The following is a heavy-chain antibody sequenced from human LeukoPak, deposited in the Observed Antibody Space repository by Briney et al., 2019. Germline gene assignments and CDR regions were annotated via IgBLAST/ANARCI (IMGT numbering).Heavy chain of an antibody. CDR3: ARWCGGDCYSDYYYMDV. D-gene: IGHD2-21*02. CDR1: GGSISSYY. CDR2: IYYSGST. J-gene: IGHJ6*03. V-gene: IGHV4-59*08. Sequence: SETLSLTCTVSGGSISSYYWSWIRQPPGKGLEWIGSIYYSGSTNYNPSLKSRVTISVDTSKNQFSLKLSSVTAADTAVYYCARWCGGDCYSDYYYMDVWGKGTTVTISS.